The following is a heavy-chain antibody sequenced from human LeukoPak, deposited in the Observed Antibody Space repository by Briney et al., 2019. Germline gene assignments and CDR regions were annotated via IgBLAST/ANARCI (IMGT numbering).Heavy chain of an antibody. J-gene: IGHJ4*02. V-gene: IGHV4-34*01. CDR2: INHSGST. CDR3: ARRGGTIFGVVIPQRWDYFDY. CDR1: GGSFSGYY. D-gene: IGHD3-3*01. Sequence: SETLSLTCAVYGGSFSGYYWSWIRQPPGKGLEWIGEINHSGSTNYNPSLKSRVTISVDTSKNQFSLKLSSVTAADTAVYYCARRGGTIFGVVIPQRWDYFDYWGQRTLVTVSS.